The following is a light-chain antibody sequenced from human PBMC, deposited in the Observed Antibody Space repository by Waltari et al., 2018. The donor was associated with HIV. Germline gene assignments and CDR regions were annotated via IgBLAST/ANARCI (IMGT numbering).Light chain of an antibody. CDR2: ANS. CDR1: SSNLGSGYY. Sequence: QSVLTQPPSVSGAPGQRVTIPCPGSSSNLGSGYYVHWYQQPPGTAPKLLIYANSNRPSGVPDRFSGSKSGTSASLAITGLQAEDEADYYCQSYDSSLSGWVFGGGTKLTVL. CDR3: QSYDSSLSGWV. V-gene: IGLV1-40*01. J-gene: IGLJ3*02.